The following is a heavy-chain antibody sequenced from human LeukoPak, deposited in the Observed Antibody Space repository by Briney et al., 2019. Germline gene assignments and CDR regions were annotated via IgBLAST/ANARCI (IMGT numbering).Heavy chain of an antibody. CDR2: IKQDGSEK. V-gene: IGHV3-7*01. CDR1: GFTFSSYS. CDR3: ASRSSVAATGPG. Sequence: GGSLRLSCAASGFTFSSYSMNWVRRAPGKGLEWVANIKQDGSEKYYVDSVKGRFTISRDNAKNSLYLQMNSLRAEDTAVYYCASRSSVAATGPGWGQGTLVTVSS. J-gene: IGHJ4*02. D-gene: IGHD2-15*01.